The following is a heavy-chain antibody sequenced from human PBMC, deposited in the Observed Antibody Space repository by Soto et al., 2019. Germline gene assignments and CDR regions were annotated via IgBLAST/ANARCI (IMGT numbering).Heavy chain of an antibody. CDR1: GGSIRSSNW. CDR2: VYHSGST. Sequence: SETLSLTCAVSGGSIRSSNWWSWVRQPPAKGLEWIVEVYHSGSTNLKPSLESRVTMSVDHSRNQFSLRLTSVTAADTAVYYCARVATKSSKTPGNFDFWGEGTLVTVSS. J-gene: IGHJ4*02. V-gene: IGHV4-4*02. CDR3: ARVATKSSKTPGNFDF. D-gene: IGHD6-6*01.